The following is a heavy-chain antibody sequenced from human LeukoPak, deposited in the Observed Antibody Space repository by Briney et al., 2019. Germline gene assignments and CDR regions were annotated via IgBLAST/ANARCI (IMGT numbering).Heavy chain of an antibody. Sequence: GSLRLSCAASGFTFSSYAMHWARQAPGKGLEWVAVISYDGSNKYYADSVKGRFTISRDNSKNTLYLQMNSLRAEDTAVYYCARDPTYYYDSSYFDYWGQGALVTVSS. CDR3: ARDPTYYYDSSYFDY. D-gene: IGHD3-22*01. V-gene: IGHV3-30*04. J-gene: IGHJ4*02. CDR2: ISYDGSNK. CDR1: GFTFSSYA.